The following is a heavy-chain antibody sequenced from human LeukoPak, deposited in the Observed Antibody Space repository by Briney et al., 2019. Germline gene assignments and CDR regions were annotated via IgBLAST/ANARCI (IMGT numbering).Heavy chain of an antibody. Sequence: QPGGSLRLSCAASGFTLSGSTIHWVRQASGKGLEWVGRIRTKVNSYATGYAASVKGRFTISRDDSRNTAYLQMNSLKTEDTAVYYCNRGTYSSGWSLWGQGTLVTVSS. V-gene: IGHV3-73*01. CDR2: IRTKVNSYAT. CDR1: GFTLSGST. D-gene: IGHD6-19*01. CDR3: NRGTYSSGWSL. J-gene: IGHJ4*02.